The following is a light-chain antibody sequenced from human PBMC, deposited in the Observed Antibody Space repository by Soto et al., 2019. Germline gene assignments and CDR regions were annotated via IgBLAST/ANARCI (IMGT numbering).Light chain of an antibody. CDR1: SIDVGNYDY. J-gene: IGLJ1*01. CDR2: DVS. CDR3: SSYAGIHIV. Sequence: QSALTQPPSASGSPGQSATISCTGTSIDVGNYDYVSWYQQHPGKAPKLMIYDVSKRPSGVPDRFSGSKSGNTASLTVSGLQAEDEADYYCSSYAGIHIVFGTGTKVTVL. V-gene: IGLV2-8*01.